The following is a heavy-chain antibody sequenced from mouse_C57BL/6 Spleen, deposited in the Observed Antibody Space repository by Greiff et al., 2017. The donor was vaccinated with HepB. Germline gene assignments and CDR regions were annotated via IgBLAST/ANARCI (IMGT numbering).Heavy chain of an antibody. J-gene: IGHJ3*01. CDR2: IDPETGGT. V-gene: IGHV1-15*01. CDR1: GYTFTDYE. CDR3: TRGDHYYGSSYGFAY. Sequence: QVTLKVSGAELVRPGASVTLSCKASGYTFTDYEMHWVKQTPVHGLEWIGAIDPETGGTAYNQKFKGKAILTADKSSSTAYMELRSLTSEDSAVYYCTRGDHYYGSSYGFAYWGQGTLVTVSA. D-gene: IGHD1-1*01.